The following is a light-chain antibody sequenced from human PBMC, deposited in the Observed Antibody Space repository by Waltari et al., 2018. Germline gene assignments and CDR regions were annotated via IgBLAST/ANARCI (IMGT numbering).Light chain of an antibody. J-gene: IGLJ3*02. Sequence: QLVLTQSPSASASLGASVNPPCTLTSGHSSTVLAWLQQQPEKGPRYLMKVNSDGSHSKGDEIPDRFSGSSSGAERYLTISSLQSEDEADYYCQTGGHGTWVFGGGTKLTVL. CDR1: SGHSSTV. CDR2: VNSDGSH. CDR3: QTGGHGTWV. V-gene: IGLV4-69*01.